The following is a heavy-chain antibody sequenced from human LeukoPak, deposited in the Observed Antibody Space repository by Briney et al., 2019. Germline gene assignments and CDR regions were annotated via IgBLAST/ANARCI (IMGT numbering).Heavy chain of an antibody. CDR1: GGSISSSSYY. CDR2: IYTSGST. D-gene: IGHD3-16*01. Sequence: SETLSLTCTVSGGSISSSSYYWGWIRQAAGKGLEWIGRIYTSGSTSYNPSLKSRVTMSVDTSKNQFSLKLSSVTAADTAVYYCARVGGSESIWYYYYMDVWGKGTTVTVSS. CDR3: ARVGGSESIWYYYYMDV. V-gene: IGHV4-61*02. J-gene: IGHJ6*03.